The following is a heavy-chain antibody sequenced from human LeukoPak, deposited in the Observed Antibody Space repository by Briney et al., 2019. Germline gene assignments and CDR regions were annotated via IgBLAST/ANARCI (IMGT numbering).Heavy chain of an antibody. V-gene: IGHV3-20*04. CDR2: INYNGAIT. CDR1: GFTFVDYG. D-gene: IGHD3-3*02. CDR3: ARDRLGPSFSVSHFDL. J-gene: IGHJ4*02. Sequence: GSLRLSCATSGFTFVDYGLSWVRRAPGKGLEWLCAINYNGAITDYADSVKGRFTISRDNAKNSLYLRMDSLRAENTALYYCARDRLGPSFSVSHFDLWGQGTLVTVSS.